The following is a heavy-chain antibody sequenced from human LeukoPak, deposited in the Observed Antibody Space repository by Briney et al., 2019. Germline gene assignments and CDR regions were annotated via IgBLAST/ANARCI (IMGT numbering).Heavy chain of an antibody. CDR1: GFTFSSYG. Sequence: PGGSLRLSCAASGFTFSSYGMHWVRQAPGKGLEWVAFIRYDGSNKYYADSVKGRFTISRDDSKNTLYLQMNSLRAEDTAVYYCARDRDYYDSSGYFRFDYWGQGTLVTVSS. D-gene: IGHD3-22*01. J-gene: IGHJ4*02. V-gene: IGHV3-30*02. CDR3: ARDRDYYDSSGYFRFDY. CDR2: IRYDGSNK.